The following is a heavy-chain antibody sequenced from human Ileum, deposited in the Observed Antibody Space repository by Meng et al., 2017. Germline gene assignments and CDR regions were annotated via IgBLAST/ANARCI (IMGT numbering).Heavy chain of an antibody. CDR3: ARGQNYDYVWGH. J-gene: IGHJ4*02. CDR2: INPNSGGT. D-gene: IGHD3-16*01. Sequence: VQAVRAGAGVKKPGASVKVACKASGYTFTGYYMHWGRQAPGQGLEWMGRINPNSGGTNYAQKFQGRVTMTRDTSISTAYMELSRLRSDDTAVYYCARGQNYDYVWGHWGQGTLVTVSS. V-gene: IGHV1-2*06. CDR1: GYTFTGYY.